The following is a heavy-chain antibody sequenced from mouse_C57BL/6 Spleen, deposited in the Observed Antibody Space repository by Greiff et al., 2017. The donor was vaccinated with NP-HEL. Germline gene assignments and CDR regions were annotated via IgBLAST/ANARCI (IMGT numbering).Heavy chain of an antibody. V-gene: IGHV1-82*01. Sequence: QVQLQQSGPELVKPGASVKISCKASGYAFSSSWMNWVKQRPGKGLEWIGRIYPGDGDTNYNGKFKGKATLTADKSSSTAYMQLSSLTSEDSAVYFCARVGDAQATFFYAMDYWGQGTSVTVSS. D-gene: IGHD3-2*02. CDR2: IYPGDGDT. CDR1: GYAFSSSW. CDR3: ARVGDAQATFFYAMDY. J-gene: IGHJ4*01.